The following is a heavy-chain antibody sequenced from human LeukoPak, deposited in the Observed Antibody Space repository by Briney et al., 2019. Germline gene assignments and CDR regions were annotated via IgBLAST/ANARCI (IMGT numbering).Heavy chain of an antibody. V-gene: IGHV3-48*02. D-gene: IGHD3-16*01. CDR3: ARRLTVELNWFDP. Sequence: VGSLRLSCAASGFTFSTYSMSWVRQAPGKGLEWVSYISGSSSTIHYADSVKGRFTISRDNAKNSLYLQMNSLRDEDTAVYYCARRLTVELNWFDPWGQGTLVAVSS. CDR2: ISGSSSTI. J-gene: IGHJ5*02. CDR1: GFTFSTYS.